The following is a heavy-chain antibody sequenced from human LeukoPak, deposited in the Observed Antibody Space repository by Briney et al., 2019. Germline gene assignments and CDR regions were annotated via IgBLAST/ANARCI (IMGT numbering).Heavy chain of an antibody. CDR2: IKQDGSEK. CDR1: RFTFSSYW. J-gene: IGHJ5*02. V-gene: IGHV3-7*03. CDR3: AKDLLLPPHPRATFDP. Sequence: GGSLRLSCAASRFTFSSYWMSWVRQAPGKGLEWVANIKQDGSEKYYVDSVKGRFTISRDNAKNSLYLQMNSLRAEDTAVYYCAKDLLLPPHPRATFDPWGQGTLVTVSS. D-gene: IGHD2-21*01.